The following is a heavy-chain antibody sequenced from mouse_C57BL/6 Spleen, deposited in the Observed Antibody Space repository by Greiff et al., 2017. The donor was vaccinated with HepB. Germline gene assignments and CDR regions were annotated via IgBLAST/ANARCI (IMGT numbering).Heavy chain of an antibody. Sequence: QVQLKESGAELVKPGASVKLSCKASGYTFTSYWMHWVKQRPGQGLEWIGMIHPNSGSTNYNEKFKSKATLTVDKSSSTAYMQLISLTSEDSAVYYCARSYCSNYGGYYYAMDYWGQGTSVTVSS. D-gene: IGHD2-5*01. CDR3: ARSYCSNYGGYYYAMDY. CDR1: GYTFTSYW. V-gene: IGHV1-64*01. CDR2: IHPNSGST. J-gene: IGHJ4*01.